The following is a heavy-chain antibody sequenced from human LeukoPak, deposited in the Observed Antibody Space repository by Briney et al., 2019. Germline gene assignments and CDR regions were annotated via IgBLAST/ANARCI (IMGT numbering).Heavy chain of an antibody. Sequence: SETLSLTCTVSGGSISSYCWSWIRQPPGKGLEWIGYIYYSGSTNYNPSLKSRVTISVDTSKNQFSLKLSSVTAADTAVYYCARGRYYDSIWGQGTLVTVSS. CDR3: ARGRYYDSI. J-gene: IGHJ4*02. D-gene: IGHD3-22*01. V-gene: IGHV4-59*01. CDR2: IYYSGST. CDR1: GGSISSYC.